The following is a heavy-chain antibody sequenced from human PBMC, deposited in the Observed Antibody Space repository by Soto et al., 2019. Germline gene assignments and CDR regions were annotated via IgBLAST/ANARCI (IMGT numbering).Heavy chain of an antibody. J-gene: IGHJ6*02. V-gene: IGHV4-38-2*01. CDR3: ARLAPIAAADGMDV. CDR2: IYHSGST. CDR1: GYSISSGYY. D-gene: IGHD6-13*01. Sequence: LSLTCAVSGYSISSGYYWGWIRQSPGKGLEWIGSIYHSGSTYYNPSLKSRVIISVDTSKNQFSLKLSSVTAADTAVYYCARLAPIAAADGMDVWGQGTTVTAP.